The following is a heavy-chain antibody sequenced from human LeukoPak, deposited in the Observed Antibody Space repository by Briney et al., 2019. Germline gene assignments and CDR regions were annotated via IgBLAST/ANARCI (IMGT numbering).Heavy chain of an antibody. D-gene: IGHD3-10*01. J-gene: IGHJ6*03. CDR1: GGTFSSYA. Sequence: SVKVSCKASGGTFSSYAISWVRQAPGQGLEWMGGIIPIFGTANYAQKFQGRVTITADKSTSTAYMELSSLRSEDTAVYYCARAWIYGSGSYYKGYYYYYMDVWGKGTTVTVSS. V-gene: IGHV1-69*06. CDR2: IIPIFGTA. CDR3: ARAWIYGSGSYYKGYYYYYMDV.